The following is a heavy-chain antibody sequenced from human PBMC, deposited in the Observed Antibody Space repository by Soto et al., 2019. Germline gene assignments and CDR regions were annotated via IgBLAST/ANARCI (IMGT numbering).Heavy chain of an antibody. CDR2: IYYSGST. V-gene: IGHV4-31*03. J-gene: IGHJ5*02. Sequence: SETLSLTCTVSGGSISSGGYYWSWIRQHPGKGLEWIGYIYYSGSTYYNPSLTSRVTISVDTSKNQFSLKLSSVTAADTAVYYCARAVVTTCRLSCLNWFDPWGQGTLVTVSS. CDR3: ARAVVTTCRLSCLNWFDP. CDR1: GGSISSGGYY. D-gene: IGHD4-17*01.